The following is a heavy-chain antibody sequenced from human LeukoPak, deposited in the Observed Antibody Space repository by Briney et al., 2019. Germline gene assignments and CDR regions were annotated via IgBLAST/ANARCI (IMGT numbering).Heavy chain of an antibody. CDR3: ARGPSGYCAY. D-gene: IGHD6-19*01. V-gene: IGHV3-53*01. Sequence: GGSLRLSCAASGFTVSSNYMSWVRQAPGKGLEWVSVIYSGGTTDYADSVKGRFTISRDNTKNTVYLQMNSLRDEDTAVYYCARGPSGYCAYWGQGTLVTVSS. CDR2: IYSGGTT. J-gene: IGHJ4*02. CDR1: GFTVSSNY.